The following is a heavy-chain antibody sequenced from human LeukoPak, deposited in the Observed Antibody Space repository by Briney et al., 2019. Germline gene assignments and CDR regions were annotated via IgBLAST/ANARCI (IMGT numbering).Heavy chain of an antibody. Sequence: ASVKVSCTASGYAFSDHGVNWVRQAPGQGLEWMGWISGYNGHTSYAQKFQGRVMVTTDRSTSTAYLELRSLRSDDTAVYYCARVPNPRNTYGYNDKWGQGTLVTVSS. CDR2: ISGYNGHT. D-gene: IGHD5-18*01. V-gene: IGHV1-18*04. CDR3: ARVPNPRNTYGYNDK. CDR1: GYAFSDHG. J-gene: IGHJ4*02.